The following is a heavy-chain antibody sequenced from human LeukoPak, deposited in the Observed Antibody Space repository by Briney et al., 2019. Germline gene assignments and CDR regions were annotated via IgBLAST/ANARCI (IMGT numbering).Heavy chain of an antibody. Sequence: PSQTLSLTCTVSGGSISSGDYYWSWIRQPPGKGLDWIGYIYYSGSTYYNPSLKSRVTISVDTSKNPFSLKLISVTAADTAVYYCAREDIVVVPAAPPIKFFDYWGQGTLVTVSS. CDR1: GGSISSGDYY. V-gene: IGHV4-30-4*08. CDR3: AREDIVVVPAAPPIKFFDY. J-gene: IGHJ4*02. CDR2: IYYSGST. D-gene: IGHD2-2*01.